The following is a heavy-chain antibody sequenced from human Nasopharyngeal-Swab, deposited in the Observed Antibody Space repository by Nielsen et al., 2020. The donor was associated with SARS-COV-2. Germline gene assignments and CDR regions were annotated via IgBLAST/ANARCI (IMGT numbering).Heavy chain of an antibody. Sequence: GASLKISCAASEFSFNTYAMSWVRQAPGKGLEWVSAITSSGANTYYADSVKGRFTISRDNSKNTLSLQMNILRADDTAVYYCAKDRSWSYDYWGQGTLVTVSS. D-gene: IGHD1-26*01. CDR1: EFSFNTYA. CDR2: ITSSGANT. V-gene: IGHV3-23*01. J-gene: IGHJ4*02. CDR3: AKDRSWSYDY.